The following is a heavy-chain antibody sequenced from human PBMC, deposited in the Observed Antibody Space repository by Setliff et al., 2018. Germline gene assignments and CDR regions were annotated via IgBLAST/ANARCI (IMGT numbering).Heavy chain of an antibody. CDR3: ARDAPKVVDKFDL. D-gene: IGHD3-22*01. J-gene: IGHJ3*01. CDR2: ISPYNGNT. CDR1: GYRLIEVS. Sequence: ASVKVSCKVSGYRLIEVSMHWVRQAPGQGLEWLGWISPYNGNTDYVYNVRDRITMTTDTSTGTAYMELRSLTSDDSAVYYCARDAPKVVDKFDLWGQGTKVTVSS. V-gene: IGHV1-18*01.